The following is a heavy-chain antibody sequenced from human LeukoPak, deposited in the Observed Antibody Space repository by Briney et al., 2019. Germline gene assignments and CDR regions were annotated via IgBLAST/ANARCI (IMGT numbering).Heavy chain of an antibody. CDR2: ISGYNGNT. V-gene: IGHV1-18*01. CDR1: GYTFTSYG. J-gene: IGHJ4*02. CDR3: ARGRKVMYSSSSDYFDY. D-gene: IGHD6-6*01. Sequence: GASMKVSCKASGYTFTSYGITWVRQAPGQGLEWMGWISGYNGNTNYAQKLQGRVTMTTDTSTSTAYMELRSLRSDDTAVYYCARGRKVMYSSSSDYFDYWGQGTLVTVSS.